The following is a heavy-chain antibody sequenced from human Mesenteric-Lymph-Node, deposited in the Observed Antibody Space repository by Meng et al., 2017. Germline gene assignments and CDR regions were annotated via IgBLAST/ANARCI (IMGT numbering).Heavy chain of an antibody. CDR2: ISGSGGST. V-gene: IGHV3-23*01. Sequence: GESLKISCAASGFTFSSYAMSWVRQAPGKGLEWVSAISGSGGSTYYADSVKGRFTISRDNSKNTLYLQMNSLRAEDTAVYYCARELTGDYYYGMDVWGQGTTVTVSS. CDR3: ARELTGDYYYGMDV. CDR1: GFTFSSYA. J-gene: IGHJ6*02. D-gene: IGHD7-27*01.